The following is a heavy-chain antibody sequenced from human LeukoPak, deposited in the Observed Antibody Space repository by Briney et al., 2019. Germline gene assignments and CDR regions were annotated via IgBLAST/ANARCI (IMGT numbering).Heavy chain of an antibody. Sequence: PSETLSLTCTVSGGSINSYYWSWIRQPPGKGLEWIGYISYSGSTNYNPSLKSRVTISIDTSKNQFSLKLSSVTAADTAVYYCARAGYYGSGKDGMDVWGQGTTVTVSS. J-gene: IGHJ6*02. CDR3: ARAGYYGSGKDGMDV. CDR1: GGSINSYY. D-gene: IGHD3-10*01. V-gene: IGHV4-59*01. CDR2: ISYSGST.